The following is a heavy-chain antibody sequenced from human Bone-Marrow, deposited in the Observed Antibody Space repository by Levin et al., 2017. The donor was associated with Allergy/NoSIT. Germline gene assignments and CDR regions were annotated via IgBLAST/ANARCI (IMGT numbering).Heavy chain of an antibody. V-gene: IGHV1-2*02. Sequence: ASVKVSCKASGYTFTGYYMHWVRQAPGQGLEWTGWINPNSGGTNYAQKFQGRVTMTRDTSISTAYMELSRLRSDDTAVYYCARETPLYGGNSGRENWFDPWGQGTLVTVSS. CDR1: GYTFTGYY. CDR2: INPNSGGT. D-gene: IGHD4-23*01. J-gene: IGHJ5*02. CDR3: ARETPLYGGNSGRENWFDP.